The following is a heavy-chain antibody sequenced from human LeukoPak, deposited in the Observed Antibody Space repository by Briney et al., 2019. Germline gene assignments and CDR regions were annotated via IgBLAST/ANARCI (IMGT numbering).Heavy chain of an antibody. Sequence: GASVKVSCKASGYTFTGYYMHWVRQAPGQGLEWMGWINPNSGGTNYAQKFQGRVTMTRDTSISTAYMELSRLRSDDTAVYYCARDDVFGSGGRPFDPWGQGTLVTVSS. D-gene: IGHD2-15*01. CDR2: INPNSGGT. CDR3: ARDDVFGSGGRPFDP. V-gene: IGHV1-2*02. J-gene: IGHJ5*02. CDR1: GYTFTGYY.